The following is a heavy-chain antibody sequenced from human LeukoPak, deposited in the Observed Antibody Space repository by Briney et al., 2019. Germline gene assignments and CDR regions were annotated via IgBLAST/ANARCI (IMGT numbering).Heavy chain of an antibody. V-gene: IGHV3-74*03. CDR1: GFAFSNYW. D-gene: IGHD3-3*01. CDR2: IKSDGSGI. J-gene: IGHJ4*02. Sequence: GGSLRLSCTTSGFAFSNYWMYRVRQAPGKGLEWVSRIKSDGSGITYSDAVEGRFTISRDNFKNTFLQMNSLRDEDTAMYYCVRGQTIDYWGQGTLVTVSS. CDR3: VRGQTIDY.